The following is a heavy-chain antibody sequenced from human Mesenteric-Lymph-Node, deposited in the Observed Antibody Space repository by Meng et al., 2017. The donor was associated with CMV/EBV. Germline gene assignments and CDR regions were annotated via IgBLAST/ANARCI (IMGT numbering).Heavy chain of an antibody. Sequence: SQTLSLTCVISGDSVSSKSVAWNWIRQSPSRGLEWLGRTYYRSKWYNDYAVSVKSRITINPDTSKNQFSLQLNSVTPEDTAVYYCAKGINWFDSWGQGALVTVSS. CDR1: GDSVSSKSVA. CDR3: AKGINWFDS. V-gene: IGHV6-1*01. CDR2: TYYRSKWYN. J-gene: IGHJ5*01.